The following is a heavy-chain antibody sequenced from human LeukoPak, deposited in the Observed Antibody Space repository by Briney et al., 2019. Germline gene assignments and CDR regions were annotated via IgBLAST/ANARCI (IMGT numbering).Heavy chain of an antibody. CDR2: INHNGNVN. CDR1: GFTFSSYW. J-gene: IGHJ6*02. CDR3: ARGGGLDV. D-gene: IGHD3-16*01. V-gene: IGHV3-7*03. Sequence: HPGGSLRLSCAASGFTFSSYWMSWVRQAPGKGLEWVASINHNGNVNYYVDSVKGRFTISRDNVKNSLYLQMSNLRAEDTAVYFCARGGGLDVWGQGATVTVSS.